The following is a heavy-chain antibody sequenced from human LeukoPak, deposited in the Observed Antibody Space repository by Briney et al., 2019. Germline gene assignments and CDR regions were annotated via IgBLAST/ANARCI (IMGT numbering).Heavy chain of an antibody. CDR3: ARVGSVGYSSGWYQGYFDY. Sequence: GSSVKVSCKASGGTFSSYAISWVRQAPGQGLEWMGGIIPIFGTANYAQKFQGRVTITTDESTSTAYMELSSLRSEDTAVYYCARVGSVGYSSGWYQGYFDYWGQGTLVTVSS. J-gene: IGHJ4*02. CDR2: IIPIFGTA. D-gene: IGHD6-19*01. V-gene: IGHV1-69*05. CDR1: GGTFSSYA.